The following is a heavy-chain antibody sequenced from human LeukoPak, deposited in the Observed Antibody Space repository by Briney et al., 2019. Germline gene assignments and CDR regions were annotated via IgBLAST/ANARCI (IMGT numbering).Heavy chain of an antibody. CDR1: GCSFSSGPYY. V-gene: IGHV4-61*01. J-gene: IGHJ1*01. CDR2: IYHSGNT. CDR3: ARDGGSYSDIAEYFQH. Sequence: SETLSLTCTVSGCSFSSGPYYWGWLRQPPGKGLEWLGYIYHSGNTNYNPSLKSRVTISVDRSKNQFSLKLSSVTAADTAVYYCARDGGSYSDIAEYFQHWGQGTLVTVSS. D-gene: IGHD4-17*01.